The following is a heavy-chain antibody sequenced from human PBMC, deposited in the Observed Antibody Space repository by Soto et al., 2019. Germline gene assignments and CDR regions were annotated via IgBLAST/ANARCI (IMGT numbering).Heavy chain of an antibody. D-gene: IGHD6-19*01. Sequence: GGSLRLSCAASGFTFSSYWMHWVRQAPGEGLVWVSRVNPDGSHIGHADSVKGRFTISRDNAKNALYLQMNSLRAEDTAVYYCVRDLGWTHATWGQGTLVTVSS. J-gene: IGHJ4*02. CDR1: GFTFSSYW. V-gene: IGHV3-74*01. CDR3: VRDLGWTHAT. CDR2: VNPDGSHI.